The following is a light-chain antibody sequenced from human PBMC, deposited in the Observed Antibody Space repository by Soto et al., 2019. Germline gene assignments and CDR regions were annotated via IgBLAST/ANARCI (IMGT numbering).Light chain of an antibody. J-gene: IGKJ1*01. V-gene: IGKV3-20*01. Sequence: EIVLTQSPGTLSLSPGEGATLSCRASQTFSNSFLSWFQQIPGQAPRLLIYGASMRATGIPDRFSGSGSGTDFTLTISRLEPEDFAVYYCQQCGSSSTFGQGTKVDIK. CDR2: GAS. CDR3: QQCGSSST. CDR1: QTFSNSF.